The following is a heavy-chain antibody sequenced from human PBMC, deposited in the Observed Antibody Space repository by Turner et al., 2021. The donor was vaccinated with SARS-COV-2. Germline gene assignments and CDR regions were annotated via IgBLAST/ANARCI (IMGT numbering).Heavy chain of an antibody. CDR1: GGSISSGSYY. CDR2: IYTSGST. Sequence: QVQLQESGPGLVKPSQTLSLTCTVSGGSISSGSYYWSWIRQPAGKGLEWIGRIYTSGSTNYHPSLKSRVTISLDTSKNQFSLKLSSVTAADTAVYYCARDQGFLLEWEISYYYYMDVWGKGTTVTVSS. J-gene: IGHJ6*03. D-gene: IGHD3-3*01. CDR3: ARDQGFLLEWEISYYYYMDV. V-gene: IGHV4-61*02.